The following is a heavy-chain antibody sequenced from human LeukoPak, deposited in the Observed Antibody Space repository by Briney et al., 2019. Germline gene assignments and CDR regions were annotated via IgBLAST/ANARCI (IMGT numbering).Heavy chain of an antibody. D-gene: IGHD3-9*01. CDR2: ISSSSSYT. V-gene: IGHV3-11*05. Sequence: GGSLRLSCAASGFTFSDYYMSWIRQAPGKGLEWVSYISSSSSYTNYADSVKGRFTISRDNAKNSLYLQMNSLRAEDTAVYYSARDHRLDDILTGYRDYYYGMDVWGQGTTVTVSS. J-gene: IGHJ6*02. CDR1: GFTFSDYY. CDR3: ARDHRLDDILTGYRDYYYGMDV.